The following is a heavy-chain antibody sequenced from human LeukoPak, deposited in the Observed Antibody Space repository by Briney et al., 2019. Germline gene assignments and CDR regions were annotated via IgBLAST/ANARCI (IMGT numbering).Heavy chain of an antibody. D-gene: IGHD3-22*01. Sequence: ASVKVSCKAPGDTLITHYISWVRQAPGQGLEWVGRIVPVIGVATYAQSLQGRVIITADRSTNTAYMELSSLRFEDSAVYFCARHSSRGHYYDFDFWGQGSLVTVSS. CDR1: GDTLITHY. CDR2: IVPVIGVA. J-gene: IGHJ4*02. CDR3: ARHSSRGHYYDFDF. V-gene: IGHV1-69*02.